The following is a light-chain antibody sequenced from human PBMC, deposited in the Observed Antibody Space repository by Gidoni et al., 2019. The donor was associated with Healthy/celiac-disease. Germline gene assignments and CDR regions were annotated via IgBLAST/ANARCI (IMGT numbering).Light chain of an antibody. CDR2: DAS. Sequence: EIVFTQSPATLSLSPGERATLPCRASQSLSSYLAWYQQKPGQAPRLLIYDASNRATGIPARFSGSGSGTDFTLTISSLEPEDFAVYYCQQRSSWPPAFGGGTKVEIK. CDR3: QQRSSWPPA. J-gene: IGKJ4*01. CDR1: QSLSSY. V-gene: IGKV3-11*01.